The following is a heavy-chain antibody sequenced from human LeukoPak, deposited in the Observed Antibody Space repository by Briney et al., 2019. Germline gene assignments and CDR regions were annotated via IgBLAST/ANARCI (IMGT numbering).Heavy chain of an antibody. V-gene: IGHV1-2*02. J-gene: IGHJ5*02. Sequence: ASVKVSCKASGYTFTAYYMHWVQQAPGQGLEWMGWINPNSGGTNYAQKFQGRVTMTRDTSISTAYMELSRLRSDDTAVYYCARTLIAAAATEFDPRGQGTLVTVSS. CDR3: ARTLIAAAATEFDP. D-gene: IGHD6-13*01. CDR2: INPNSGGT. CDR1: GYTFTAYY.